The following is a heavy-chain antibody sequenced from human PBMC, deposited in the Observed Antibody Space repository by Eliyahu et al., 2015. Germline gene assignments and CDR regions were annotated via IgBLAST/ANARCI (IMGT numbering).Heavy chain of an antibody. J-gene: IGHJ5*02. CDR2: IRSKANSYAT. CDR3: TRERGQRWFDP. Sequence: EVQLVESGGGLVQPGGSLKLSCXASGFXFSGSAMHWVRQASGKGLEWVGRIRSKANSYATAYAASVKGRFTISRDDSKNTAYLQMNSLKTEDTAVYYCTRERGQRWFDPWGQGTLVTVSS. CDR1: GFXFSGSA. V-gene: IGHV3-73*01. D-gene: IGHD1-1*01.